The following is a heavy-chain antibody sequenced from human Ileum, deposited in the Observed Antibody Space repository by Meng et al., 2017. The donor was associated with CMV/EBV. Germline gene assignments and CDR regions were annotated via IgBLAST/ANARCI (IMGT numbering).Heavy chain of an antibody. J-gene: IGHJ6*02. D-gene: IGHD5-18*01. V-gene: IGHV4-34*01. Sequence: SETLSLTCAVYGGSFSGYYWSWIRQSPDKGLEWIGQINHSGNTNYNPSLKSRVTISVDTSKNQFSLKLDSVTAADTAVYYCASGGVYSSGMDVWGQGTTVTVSS. CDR3: ASGGVYSSGMDV. CDR1: GGSFSGYY. CDR2: INHSGNT.